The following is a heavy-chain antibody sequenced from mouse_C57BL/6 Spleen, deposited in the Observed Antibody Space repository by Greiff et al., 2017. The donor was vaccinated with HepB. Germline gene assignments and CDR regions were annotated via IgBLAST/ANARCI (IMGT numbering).Heavy chain of an antibody. V-gene: IGHV1-72*01. CDR1: GYTFTSSW. CDR2: IDPNRGGT. CDR3: ARARYGSSYDWFAY. D-gene: IGHD1-1*01. Sequence: QVQLQQPGAELVKPGASVKLSCKASGYTFTSSWMHWVKQRPGRGLEWIGRIDPNRGGTQYNEKFKSKATLTVDKPSSTAYMQLSSLTSEDSAVYYCARARYGSSYDWFAYWGQGTLVTVSA. J-gene: IGHJ3*01.